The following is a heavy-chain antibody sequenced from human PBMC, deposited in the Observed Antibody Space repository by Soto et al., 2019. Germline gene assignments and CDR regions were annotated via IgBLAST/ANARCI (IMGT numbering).Heavy chain of an antibody. D-gene: IGHD5-18*01. CDR1: GGTFSSYA. J-gene: IGHJ6*02. CDR3: ARDTVGVETGMVVDYYYGMDV. V-gene: IGHV1-69*01. CDR2: IIPVVETA. Sequence: QVQLVQSVAEVKKPGSSVKVSCKASGGTFSSYAINWVRQAPGQGLEWMGGIIPVVETASYAQNFQGRVTITADESTSTAYMELSILRSADTAVYECARDTVGVETGMVVDYYYGMDVWGQGTTVTVSS.